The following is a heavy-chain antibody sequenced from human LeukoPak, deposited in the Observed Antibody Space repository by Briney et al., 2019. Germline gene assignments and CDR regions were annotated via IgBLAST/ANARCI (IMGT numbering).Heavy chain of an antibody. Sequence: ASVKVSCKASGYTFTGYYIHWVRQAPGQGLEWMGWINPNSGDTNYAQKFQGRVTMTRDTSISIASMELTRLTSDDTAVYYCARDGVFNYGSGSYSRNYYYYMDVWGKGTTVTVSS. CDR1: GYTFTGYY. V-gene: IGHV1-2*02. CDR3: ARDGVFNYGSGSYSRNYYYYMDV. J-gene: IGHJ6*03. CDR2: INPNSGDT. D-gene: IGHD3-10*01.